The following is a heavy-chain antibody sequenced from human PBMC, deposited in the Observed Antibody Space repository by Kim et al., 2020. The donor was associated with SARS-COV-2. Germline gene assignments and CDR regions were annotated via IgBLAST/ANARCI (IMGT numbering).Heavy chain of an antibody. Sequence: DSLKVRLNIARDNSKNTLYLKMNSLRAEDTAINYCAKDRHMVVVTAHDYWGQGTLVTVSS. D-gene: IGHD2-21*02. V-gene: IGHV3-23*01. J-gene: IGHJ4*02. CDR3: AKDRHMVVVTAHDY.